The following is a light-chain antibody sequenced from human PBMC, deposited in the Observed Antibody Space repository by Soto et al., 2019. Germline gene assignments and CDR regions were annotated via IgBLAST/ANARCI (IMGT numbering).Light chain of an antibody. J-gene: IGKJ4*01. CDR2: DPS. CDR3: QQYDHLPPLT. Sequence: DIQMTQSPSSLSASVGDRVTITCQASQDISNYLNWYQQKPWKAPKLLIYDPSNLETGVPSRFSGSGSGTDFTFPISSLQPEDIATYYCQQYDHLPPLTFGGGTKVEIK. V-gene: IGKV1-33*01. CDR1: QDISNY.